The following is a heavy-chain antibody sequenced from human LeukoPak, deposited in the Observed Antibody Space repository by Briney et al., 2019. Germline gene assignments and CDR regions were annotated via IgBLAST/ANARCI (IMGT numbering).Heavy chain of an antibody. D-gene: IGHD3-9*01. V-gene: IGHV3-7*03. Sequence: GGSLRLSCAASGFIFTTYAMGWVRQLPGKGLEWVANIKTDGSEKYYVDSVKGRFTISRDNAKNSLYLQMNSLRAEDTAVYYCARDYTGYFPWGQGTLVIVSS. CDR3: ARDYTGYFP. CDR2: IKTDGSEK. J-gene: IGHJ5*02. CDR1: GFIFTTYA.